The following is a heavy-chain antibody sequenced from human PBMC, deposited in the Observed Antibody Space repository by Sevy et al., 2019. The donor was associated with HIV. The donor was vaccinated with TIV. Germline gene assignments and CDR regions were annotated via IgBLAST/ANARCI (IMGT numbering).Heavy chain of an antibody. CDR3: AKDSILAAGHFDY. CDR1: GFTFSSYA. Sequence: GGSLRLSCAASGFTFSSYAMSWVRQAPGKGLEWVSSFTGSGTNTFYADSVKGRFTISRDNSKNTLYLQMNSLRAEDTAVYYCAKDSILAAGHFDYWGQGTLVTVSS. CDR2: FTGSGTNT. D-gene: IGHD6-13*01. V-gene: IGHV3-23*01. J-gene: IGHJ4*02.